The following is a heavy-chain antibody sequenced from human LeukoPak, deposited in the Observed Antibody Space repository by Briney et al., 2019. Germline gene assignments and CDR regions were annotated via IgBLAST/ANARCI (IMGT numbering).Heavy chain of an antibody. CDR3: AKEGKLQVAGVFEY. D-gene: IGHD6-19*01. V-gene: IGHV3-30*02. CDR1: GFTFGTTS. J-gene: IGHJ4*02. CDR2: IRNDGSQT. Sequence: PGGSLRLSCLSSGFTFGTTSMHWVRQAPGKGLEWVAFIRNDGSQTYYIDSVRGRFTISRDHSKNTLSLQMNSLRGEDTAVYYCAKEGKLQVAGVFEYWGQGTLVIVSS.